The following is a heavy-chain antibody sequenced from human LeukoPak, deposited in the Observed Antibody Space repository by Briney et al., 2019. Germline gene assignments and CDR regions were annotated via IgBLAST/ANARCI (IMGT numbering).Heavy chain of an antibody. CDR3: ARSYGSGSYLPKAFDI. Sequence: VASVKVSCKASGGTFSSYAISWVRQAPGQGLEWMGRIIPILGIANYAQKFQGRVTITADKSTSTAYMELSSLRSEDTAVYYCARSYGSGSYLPKAFDIWGQGTMVTVSS. D-gene: IGHD3-10*01. CDR2: IIPILGIA. V-gene: IGHV1-69*04. CDR1: GGTFSSYA. J-gene: IGHJ3*02.